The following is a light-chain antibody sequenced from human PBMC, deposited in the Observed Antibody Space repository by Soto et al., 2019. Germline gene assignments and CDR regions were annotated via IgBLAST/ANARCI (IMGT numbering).Light chain of an antibody. Sequence: DIQLTQSPSFLSASVGDRVTITCRASQRISSYLGWYQQKPGKAPKLLISGVSTLETGVPSRFSGSGSGSEFTLTISSLQPDDFATYYGLQIHTFPRTFGRGTKLEIK. CDR1: QRISSY. V-gene: IGKV1-9*01. CDR3: LQIHTFPRT. CDR2: GVS. J-gene: IGKJ2*01.